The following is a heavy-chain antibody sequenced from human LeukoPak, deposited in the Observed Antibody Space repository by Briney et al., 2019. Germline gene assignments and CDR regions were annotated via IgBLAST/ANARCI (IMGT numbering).Heavy chain of an antibody. D-gene: IGHD6-19*01. V-gene: IGHV3-21*01. Sequence: GGSLRLSCAASGVTFSSYSMNWVRQAPGKGLEWVSSISSSSSYIYYADSVKGRFTISRDNAKNSLYLQMNSLRAEDTAVYYCARGVWDSSGWYETGPYFDYWGQGTLVTVSS. J-gene: IGHJ4*02. CDR1: GVTFSSYS. CDR3: ARGVWDSSGWYETGPYFDY. CDR2: ISSSSSYI.